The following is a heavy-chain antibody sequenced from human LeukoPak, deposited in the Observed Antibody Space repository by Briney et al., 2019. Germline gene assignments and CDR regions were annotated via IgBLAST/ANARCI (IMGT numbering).Heavy chain of an antibody. CDR2: ISAYNGNT. D-gene: IGHD2-2*01. CDR3: ARDRHCSSTSCYFRYYYYYGMDV. J-gene: IGHJ6*02. CDR1: GYTFTSYG. Sequence: ASVKVSRKASGYTFTSYGISWVRQAPGQGLEWMGWISAYNGNTNYAQKLQGRVTMTTDTSTSTAYMELRSLRSDDTAVYYCARDRHCSSTSCYFRYYYYYGMDVWGQGTTVTVSS. V-gene: IGHV1-18*01.